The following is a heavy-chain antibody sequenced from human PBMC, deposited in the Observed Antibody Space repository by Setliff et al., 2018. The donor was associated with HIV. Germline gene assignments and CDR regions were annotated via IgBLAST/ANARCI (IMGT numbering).Heavy chain of an antibody. Sequence: SETLSLTCAVSGGSISDYYWSWIRQPPGKGLEWIGHISYSGTTNYNPSLESRVSISVDTSKNQFSLKLKSVTAADTAVYYCARDSDGSSYYHFAHWSQGTLVTVSS. CDR1: GGSISDYY. D-gene: IGHD3-22*01. J-gene: IGHJ4*02. CDR3: ARDSDGSSYYHFAH. V-gene: IGHV4-59*01. CDR2: ISYSGTT.